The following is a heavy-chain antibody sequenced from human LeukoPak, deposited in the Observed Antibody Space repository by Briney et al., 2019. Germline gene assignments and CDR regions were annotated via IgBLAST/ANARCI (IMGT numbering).Heavy chain of an antibody. Sequence: SETLSLTCTVSGGSISSYYWSWIRQPPGKGLEWIGYMYYSGSTNYNPSLKSRVTISLDTSNNQFSLKLTSVTAADTAVYYCARAHSSSWYMNYWGQGTLVTVSS. V-gene: IGHV4-59*01. CDR2: MYYSGST. CDR1: GGSISSYY. CDR3: ARAHSSSWYMNY. D-gene: IGHD6-13*01. J-gene: IGHJ4*02.